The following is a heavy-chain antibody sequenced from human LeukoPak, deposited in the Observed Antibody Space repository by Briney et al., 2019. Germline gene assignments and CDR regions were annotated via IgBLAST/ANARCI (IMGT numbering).Heavy chain of an antibody. Sequence: PGGSLRLSCAVSGFTFSDYAMHWVRQAQGKGLEWVALISSDGINKYYGGSVKGRFTISRGTSKNTTYLQMISLRPEDTAFYYCARDVSGWYYFDYWGQGTLVTVSS. CDR2: ISSDGINK. CDR1: GFTFSDYA. V-gene: IGHV3-30-3*01. J-gene: IGHJ4*02. D-gene: IGHD6-19*01. CDR3: ARDVSGWYYFDY.